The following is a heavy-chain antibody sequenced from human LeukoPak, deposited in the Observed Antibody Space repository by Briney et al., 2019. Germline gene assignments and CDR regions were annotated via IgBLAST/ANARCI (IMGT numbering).Heavy chain of an antibody. CDR3: AISYCYDSSGYYAGENFDY. D-gene: IGHD3-22*01. V-gene: IGHV1-18*01. CDR2: ISAYNGNT. CDR1: GYTFTSYG. Sequence: ASVKVSCKASGYTFTSYGISWVRQAPGQGLEWMGWISAYNGNTNYAQKLQGRVTMTTDTSTSTAYMELRSLRSDDTAVYYCAISYCYDSSGYYAGENFDYWGQGTLVTVSS. J-gene: IGHJ4*02.